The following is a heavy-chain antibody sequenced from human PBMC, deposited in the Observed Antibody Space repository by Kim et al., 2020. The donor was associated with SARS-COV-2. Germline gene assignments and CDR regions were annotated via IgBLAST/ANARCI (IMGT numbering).Heavy chain of an antibody. Sequence: NYKPSLKSRVTISVDTSKNQFSLKLSSVTAADTAVYYCARAGPALHYFDYWGQGTLVTVSS. CDR3: ARAGPALHYFDY. J-gene: IGHJ4*02. V-gene: IGHV4-34*01. D-gene: IGHD2-2*01.